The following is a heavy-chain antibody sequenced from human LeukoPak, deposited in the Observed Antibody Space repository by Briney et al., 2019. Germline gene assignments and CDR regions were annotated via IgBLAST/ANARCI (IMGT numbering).Heavy chain of an antibody. Sequence: SETLSLTCTVSGDSISSYYWSWIRQPPGKGLEWIGEINHSGSTNYNPSLKSRVTISVDTSKNQFSLKLSSVTAADTAVYYCARGSSSWYLSWFDPWGQGTLVTVSS. CDR2: INHSGST. CDR3: ARGSSSWYLSWFDP. D-gene: IGHD6-13*01. V-gene: IGHV4-34*01. J-gene: IGHJ5*02. CDR1: GDSISSYY.